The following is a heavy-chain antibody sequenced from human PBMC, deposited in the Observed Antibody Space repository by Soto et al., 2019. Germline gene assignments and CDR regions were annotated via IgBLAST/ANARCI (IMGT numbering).Heavy chain of an antibody. V-gene: IGHV3-33*01. CDR3: ARDASYYSLWSGYYPSRNGMDV. CDR1: GFTFSSFG. D-gene: IGHD3-3*01. J-gene: IGHJ6*02. CDR2: IWYDGSKK. Sequence: HPGGSLRLSCAASGFTFSSFGVHWVRQAPGKGLEWVSLIWYDGSKKSYGDSVKGRFTISRDNSRNTVYLQMNSLRADDTAVYYCARDASYYSLWSGYYPSRNGMDVWGQGTTVTVS.